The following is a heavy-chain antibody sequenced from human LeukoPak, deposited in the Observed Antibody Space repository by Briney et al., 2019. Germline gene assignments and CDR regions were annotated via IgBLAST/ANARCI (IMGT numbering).Heavy chain of an antibody. V-gene: IGHV4-59*11. Sequence: SXXLSLTCTVSGGSISSHYWSWIRQPPGKGLEWIGYIYYSGSTNYNPSLKSRVTISVDTSKNQFSLKLSSVTAADTAVYYCARYYYDSSGYYIDGHFDYWGQGTLVTVSS. CDR1: GGSISSHY. D-gene: IGHD3-22*01. CDR2: IYYSGST. CDR3: ARYYYDSSGYYIDGHFDY. J-gene: IGHJ4*02.